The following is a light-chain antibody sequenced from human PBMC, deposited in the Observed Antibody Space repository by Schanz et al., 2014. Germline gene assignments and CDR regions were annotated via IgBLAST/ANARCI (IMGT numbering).Light chain of an antibody. CDR3: GTWDSSLSVRV. CDR2: DNN. CDR1: SSNLANNY. Sequence: QSVLTQPPSVSAAPGQMVTISCSGSSSNLANNYVSWYQQVPGTAPKLLIYDNNKRPSGIPDRFSGSKSGTSATLGITGLQTGDEADYYCGTWDSSLSVRVFGGGTKLTVL. J-gene: IGLJ3*02. V-gene: IGLV1-51*01.